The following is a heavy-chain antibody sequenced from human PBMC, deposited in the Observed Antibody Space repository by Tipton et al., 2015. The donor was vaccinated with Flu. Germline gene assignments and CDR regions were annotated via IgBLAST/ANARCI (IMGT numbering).Heavy chain of an antibody. CDR3: AKRDFYDSSGYYYYYYFDY. D-gene: IGHD3-22*01. CDR1: AFTFSRYA. CDR2: ISGSGGRT. Sequence: SLRLSCAASAFTFSRYAMSWVRQAPGKGLEWVSTISGSGGRTYYADSVKGRFTISRDNSKNTLYLQMNSLRAEDTAVYYCAKRDFYDSSGYYYYYYFDYWGQGTLVTVSS. J-gene: IGHJ4*02. V-gene: IGHV3-23*01.